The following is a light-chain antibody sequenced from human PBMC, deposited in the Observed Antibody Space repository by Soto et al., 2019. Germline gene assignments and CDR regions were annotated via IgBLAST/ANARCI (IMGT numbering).Light chain of an antibody. CDR2: EVS. J-gene: IGLJ1*01. CDR1: NNDIGGYNY. V-gene: IGLV2-14*01. Sequence: QSALTQPPSASGSPGQSVTISCTGSNNDIGGYNYVSWYQQQSGKAPKLMIHEVSNRPSGVSNRFSGSKSGNTASLTISGLQAEDEADYYCSSYTSSRAYVFGIGTKLTVL. CDR3: SSYTSSRAYV.